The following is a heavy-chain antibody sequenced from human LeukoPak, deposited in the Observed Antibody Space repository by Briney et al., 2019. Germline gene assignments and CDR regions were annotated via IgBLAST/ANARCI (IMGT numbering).Heavy chain of an antibody. Sequence: PSETLSLTCTVSGGSISSNGYYWGWIRQSPGEGLEWIGNIYYSGITYYNASLKSRVTISVDTSKNQFSLKVRSVTAADTAVYYCARGPYCSGGSCYSYYYMDVWGKGTTVTVSS. J-gene: IGHJ6*03. D-gene: IGHD2-15*01. CDR1: GGSISSNGYY. CDR3: ARGPYCSGGSCYSYYYMDV. V-gene: IGHV4-39*01. CDR2: IYYSGIT.